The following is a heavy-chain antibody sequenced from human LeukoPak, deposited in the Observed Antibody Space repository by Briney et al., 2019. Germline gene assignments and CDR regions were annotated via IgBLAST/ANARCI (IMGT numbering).Heavy chain of an antibody. J-gene: IGHJ6*02. CDR1: GFTFSSYW. D-gene: IGHD1-26*01. Sequence: GGSLRLSCAASGFTFSSYWMSWVRQAPGEGLVWVSRIKTDGSSTSYADSVMGRFTISRDNAKNTLYLQMNSLRAEDTAVYYCARDRNSGSWADVWGQGTTVTVSS. V-gene: IGHV3-74*01. CDR3: ARDRNSGSWADV. CDR2: IKTDGSST.